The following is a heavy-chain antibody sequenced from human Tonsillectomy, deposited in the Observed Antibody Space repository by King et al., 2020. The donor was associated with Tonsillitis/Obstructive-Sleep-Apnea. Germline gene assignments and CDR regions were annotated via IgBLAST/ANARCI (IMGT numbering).Heavy chain of an antibody. CDR2: VKRKTDGGAT. D-gene: IGHD6-19*01. CDR1: GFTFSNAW. CDR3: RGAGY. J-gene: IGHJ4*02. V-gene: IGHV3-15*01. Sequence: VQLVESGGGLVKPGGSLRLSCAASGFTFSNAWMSWVRQAPGKGLEWVGLVKRKTDGGATDYAAPVKGRFTISRDDSKNTLYLQMNSLKTEDTGVYYCRGAGYWGQGTLVTVSS.